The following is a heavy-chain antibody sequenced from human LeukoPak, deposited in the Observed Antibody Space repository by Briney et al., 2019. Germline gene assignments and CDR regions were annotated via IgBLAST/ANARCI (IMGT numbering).Heavy chain of an antibody. CDR3: ARGYCSSTSCYRPFDY. CDR1: GGSISSYY. V-gene: IGHV4-59*01. Sequence: SETLSLTCTVSGGSISSYYWSWIRQPPGKGLEWIGYIYYSGSTNYNPSLKSRVTISVDTSKNQFSLKLSSVTAADTAVYYCARGYCSSTSCYRPFDYWGQGTLVTVSS. CDR2: IYYSGST. D-gene: IGHD2-2*01. J-gene: IGHJ4*02.